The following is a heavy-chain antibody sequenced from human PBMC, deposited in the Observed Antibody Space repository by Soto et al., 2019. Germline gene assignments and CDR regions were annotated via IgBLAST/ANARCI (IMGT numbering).Heavy chain of an antibody. CDR2: ISAYNGNT. Sequence: ASVKVSCKASGYTFTGYGISWVRQAPGQGLEWMGWISAYNGNTNYAQKLQGRVTMTTDTSTSTAYMELRSLRSEDTAVYYCARGVSLVRGLYTWDYYFYALDVWGQGTTVTVSS. CDR3: ARGVSLVRGLYTWDYYFYALDV. D-gene: IGHD3-10*01. V-gene: IGHV1-18*04. CDR1: GYTFTGYG. J-gene: IGHJ6*02.